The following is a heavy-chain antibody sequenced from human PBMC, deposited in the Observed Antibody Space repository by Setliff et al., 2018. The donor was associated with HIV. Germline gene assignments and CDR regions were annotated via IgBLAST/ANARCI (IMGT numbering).Heavy chain of an antibody. D-gene: IGHD3-22*01. J-gene: IGHJ5*02. Sequence: PSETLSLTCTVSGASVNSHYWAWIRQPPGKGLEWIGSLYYSGNTNYNPSLKSRVTISADTSKNQFSLKLRSVTAADAAVYYCAGVLSSVYYDGPWGQETLVTVSS. CDR3: AGVLSSVYYDGP. CDR1: GASVNSHY. V-gene: IGHV4-59*02. CDR2: LYYSGNT.